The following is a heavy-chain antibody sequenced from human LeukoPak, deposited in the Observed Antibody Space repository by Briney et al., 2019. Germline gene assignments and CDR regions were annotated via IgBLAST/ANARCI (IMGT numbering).Heavy chain of an antibody. V-gene: IGHV3-7*04. CDR1: GFTFSTYW. J-gene: IGHJ4*02. Sequence: GGSLRLSCTASGFTFSTYWMSWVRQAPGEGLEWVANIHPEGNEKYHVDSVKGRFTISRDNAKNSLYLQMISLRVEDTAVYYCARGDDFSGDYWGQGTLVTVSS. D-gene: IGHD2-21*02. CDR3: ARGDDFSGDY. CDR2: IHPEGNEK.